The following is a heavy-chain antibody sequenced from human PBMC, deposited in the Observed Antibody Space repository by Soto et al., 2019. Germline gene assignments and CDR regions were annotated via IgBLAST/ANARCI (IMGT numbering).Heavy chain of an antibody. CDR3: ARERSPGGYDDYGMDV. V-gene: IGHV4-31*03. J-gene: IGHJ6*02. CDR1: GGSISSGGYY. D-gene: IGHD3-10*01. Sequence: QVQLQESGPGLVKPSQTLSLTCTVSGGSISSGGYYWSWIRQHPGKGLEWIGYIYYSGSTYYDPSLKSRVTISVDTSKTQFSLKLSSVTAADTAVYYCARERSPGGYDDYGMDVWGQGTTVTVSS. CDR2: IYYSGST.